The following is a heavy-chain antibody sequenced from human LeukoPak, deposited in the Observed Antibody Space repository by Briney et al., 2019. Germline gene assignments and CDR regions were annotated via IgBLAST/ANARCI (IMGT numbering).Heavy chain of an antibody. CDR2: IKSKADGGTT. J-gene: IGHJ5*02. CDR3: TTGHIYGSGSYYNPNWFDP. D-gene: IGHD3-10*01. CDR1: GFTFSHAW. Sequence: PGGSLRLSCATSGFTFSHAWMNWVRQAPGKGLEWVGRIKSKADGGTTDYAAPVKGRFTISRDDSKNTLLLHMNSLKTEDTALYYCTTGHIYGSGSYYNPNWFDPWGQGTLVTVSS. V-gene: IGHV3-15*01.